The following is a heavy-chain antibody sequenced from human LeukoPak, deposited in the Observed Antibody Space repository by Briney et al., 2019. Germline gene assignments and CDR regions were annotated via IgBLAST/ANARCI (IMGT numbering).Heavy chain of an antibody. Sequence: SETLSLTCTVSGGSISSYYWSWIRQPPGKGLEWIGYIYYSGSTNYNPSLKGRVTISVDTSKNQFSLKLSSVTAADTAVYYCARCSGSLFDYWGQGTLVTVSS. CDR2: IYYSGST. J-gene: IGHJ4*02. D-gene: IGHD1-26*01. CDR3: ARCSGSLFDY. CDR1: GGSISSYY. V-gene: IGHV4-59*01.